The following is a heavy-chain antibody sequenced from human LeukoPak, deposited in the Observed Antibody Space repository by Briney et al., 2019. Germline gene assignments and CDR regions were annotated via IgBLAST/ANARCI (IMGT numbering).Heavy chain of an antibody. CDR1: GGSFSGYY. D-gene: IGHD3-3*01. CDR2: IYDTGST. V-gene: IGHV4-34*01. J-gene: IGHJ4*02. CDR3: QSRFLEWLLDY. Sequence: SETLSLTCAVYGGSFSGYYWSWIRQPPGKGLEWIGSIYDTGSTFYNPSPKSRVIISVDTSKNQFSLKLSSVTAADTAVYYCQSRFLEWLLDYWGQGTLVTVSS.